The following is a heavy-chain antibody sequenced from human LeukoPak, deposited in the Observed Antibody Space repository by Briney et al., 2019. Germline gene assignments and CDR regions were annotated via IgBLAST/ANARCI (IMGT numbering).Heavy chain of an antibody. Sequence: PGGSLRLSCAASRFTFSDYYMSWIRQAPGKGLEWVSYISSSSSYTNYADSVKGRFTISRDNAKNSLYLQMNSLRAEDTAVYHCARVSCSGGSCYYFDCWGQGTLVTVSS. CDR3: ARVSCSGGSCYYFDC. J-gene: IGHJ4*02. CDR2: ISSSSSYT. CDR1: RFTFSDYY. D-gene: IGHD2-15*01. V-gene: IGHV3-11*06.